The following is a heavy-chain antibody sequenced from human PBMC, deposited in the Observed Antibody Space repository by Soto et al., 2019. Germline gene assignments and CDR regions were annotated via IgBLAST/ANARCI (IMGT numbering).Heavy chain of an antibody. V-gene: IGHV3-30-3*01. J-gene: IGHJ4*02. D-gene: IGHD3-22*01. CDR3: AGPLYYDDSSGYPPPDY. CDR2: ISYDGSNK. Sequence: GGSLRLSCAASGFTFSSYAMHWVRQAPGKGLEWVAVISYDGSNKYYADSVKGLFTISRENTKNKMYLQKKSLRAADTAVYYCAGPLYYDDSSGYPPPDYWGQGTLVTVSS. CDR1: GFTFSSYA.